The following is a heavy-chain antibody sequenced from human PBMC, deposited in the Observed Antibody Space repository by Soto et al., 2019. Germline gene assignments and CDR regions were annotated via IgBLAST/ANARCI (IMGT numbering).Heavy chain of an antibody. V-gene: IGHV3-30-3*01. CDR3: ARDVKYAFDI. J-gene: IGHJ3*02. CDR2: ISYDGSNK. Sequence: ESGGGVVQPGRSLRLSCAASGFTFSSYAMHWVRQAPGKGLEWVAVISYDGSNKYYADSVKGRFTISRDNSKNTLYLQMNSLRAEYTAVYYCARDVKYAFDIWGQGTMVTVSS. CDR1: GFTFSSYA.